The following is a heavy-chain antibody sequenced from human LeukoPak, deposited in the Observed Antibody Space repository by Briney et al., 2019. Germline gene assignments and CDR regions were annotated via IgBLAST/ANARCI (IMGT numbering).Heavy chain of an antibody. V-gene: IGHV4-59*08. CDR1: GGSISSYC. CDR3: AGDGGSFTWYYY. Sequence: PSETLSLTCTVSGGSISSYCWSWIRQPPGKGLEWVAYISYSGSTNYNPSLKSRGSISVDTSKSKFSLQLSSVTAADTAVYYCAGDGGSFTWYYYWGQGTLVTVSS. D-gene: IGHD2-21*02. CDR2: ISYSGST. J-gene: IGHJ4*02.